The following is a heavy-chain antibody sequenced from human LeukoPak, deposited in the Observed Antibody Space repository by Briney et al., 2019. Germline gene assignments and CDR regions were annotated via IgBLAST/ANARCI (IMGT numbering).Heavy chain of an antibody. D-gene: IGHD6-19*01. J-gene: IGHJ6*02. Sequence: GRSLRLSCAASGFTFSSYGMHWVRQAPGKGLEGVAVISYDGRDKYYADSVKGRFTISRDNSKNTLYLQMNSLRAEDTAVYYCARPAGTYDYSYGMDVWGQGTTVTVSS. V-gene: IGHV3-30*04. CDR1: GFTFSSYG. CDR3: ARPAGTYDYSYGMDV. CDR2: ISYDGRDK.